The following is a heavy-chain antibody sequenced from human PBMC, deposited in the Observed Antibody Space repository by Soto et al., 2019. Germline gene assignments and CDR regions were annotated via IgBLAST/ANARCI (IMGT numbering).Heavy chain of an antibody. D-gene: IGHD1-26*01. CDR1: GLTFSSYD. CDR3: ARDLEVVATILCYPSCGPDG. CDR2: ISGSGAFT. V-gene: IGHV3-23*01. J-gene: IGHJ6*02. Sequence: PGGSLRLSCAASGLTFSSYDMTWVRQSPGKGLEWVSAISGSGAFTLYADSVKGRFTISRDNSKNTLYLQMNSLRAEDTAVYYCARDLEVVATILCYPSCGPDGWGQGTMVTVSS.